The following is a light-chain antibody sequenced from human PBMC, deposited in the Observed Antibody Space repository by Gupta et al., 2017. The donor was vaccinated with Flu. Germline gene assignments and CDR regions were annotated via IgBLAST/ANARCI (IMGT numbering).Light chain of an antibody. Sequence: DIQMTQSPSSLSASVGDRVTITCRASEGIRSYLNWYHQKPGKAPQLLIYGSSKLLIGVPSRFSGSGSGTDFTLTIVTLQPEDFGTYYCQQSFRSPPTFGGGTKAE. CDR2: GSS. J-gene: IGKJ4*01. V-gene: IGKV1-39*01. CDR1: EGIRSY. CDR3: QQSFRSPPT.